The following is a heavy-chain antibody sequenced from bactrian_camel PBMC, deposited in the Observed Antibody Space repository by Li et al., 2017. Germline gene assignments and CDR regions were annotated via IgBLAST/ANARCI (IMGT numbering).Heavy chain of an antibody. D-gene: IGHD1*01. J-gene: IGHJ4*01. CDR1: GFTFSSYW. Sequence: HVQLVESGGGSVQAGESLRLSCAASGFTFSSYWVYWVRQAPGKGLEWVSDLNSGSSNTYYADSVKGRFTISRDNAKNTVYLQMDSLKSEDTALCYCATSGMDWVLGFAHWGQGTQVTVS. CDR2: LNSGSSNT. CDR3: ATSGMDWVLGFAH. V-gene: IGHV3S1*01.